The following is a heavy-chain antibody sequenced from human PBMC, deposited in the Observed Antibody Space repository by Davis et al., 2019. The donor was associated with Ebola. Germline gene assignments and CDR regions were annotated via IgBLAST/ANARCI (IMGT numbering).Heavy chain of an antibody. CDR3: ARDARAFVYAKYYYYGMDV. J-gene: IGHJ6*04. D-gene: IGHD2-8*01. V-gene: IGHV3-23*01. CDR2: ISGGAGTT. CDR1: GFTFSSYA. Sequence: GGSLRLSCATSGFTFSSYAMSWVRQAPGKGLECVSDISGGAGTTYYADSVKGRFTISRDNSKNTLYLQMNSLRAEDTAVYYCARDARAFVYAKYYYYGMDVWGKGTTVTVSS.